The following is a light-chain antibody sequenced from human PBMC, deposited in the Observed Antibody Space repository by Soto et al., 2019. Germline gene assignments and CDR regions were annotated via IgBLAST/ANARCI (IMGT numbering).Light chain of an antibody. CDR1: SSDVGSYKF. V-gene: IGLV2-23*02. CDR3: CSYAGSSTLVI. CDR2: EVS. Sequence: QSALTQPASVSGSPGQSITISCTGTSSDVGSYKFVPWYQQHPGKAPKLMIYEVSKRLSGISNRFSGSQSGNTASLTISGLQAEDEADYYCCSYAGSSTLVIFGGGTKVTVL. J-gene: IGLJ2*01.